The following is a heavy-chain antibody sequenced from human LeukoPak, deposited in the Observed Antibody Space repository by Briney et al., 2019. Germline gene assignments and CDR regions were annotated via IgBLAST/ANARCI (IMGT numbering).Heavy chain of an antibody. CDR2: ISAYNGNT. Sequence: ASVKVSCKASGYTFTSYGISWVRQAPGQGLEWMGWISAYNGNTNYAQKLQGRVTMTTDTSTSTAYMELRSLGSDDPAVYYGAWSWGWLVFDYWGQGTLVTVSS. V-gene: IGHV1-18*01. CDR3: AWSWGWLVFDY. D-gene: IGHD6-19*01. J-gene: IGHJ4*02. CDR1: GYTFTSYG.